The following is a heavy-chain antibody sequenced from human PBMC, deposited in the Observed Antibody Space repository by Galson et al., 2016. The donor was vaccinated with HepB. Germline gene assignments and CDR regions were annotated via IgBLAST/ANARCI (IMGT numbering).Heavy chain of an antibody. J-gene: IGHJ2*01. D-gene: IGHD3/OR15-3a*01. CDR1: GFTFSSYA. CDR2: ISGSGGRT. Sequence: SLRLSCAASGFTFSSYAMSWVRQAPGKGLEWVSAISGSGGRTYYADSVKGRFTISRDNSKNTLGLQMSSLRAEDAALYYCAKSEATDFRDYVFRYFDLWGRGTLVTVSS. V-gene: IGHV3-23*01. CDR3: AKSEATDFRDYVFRYFDL.